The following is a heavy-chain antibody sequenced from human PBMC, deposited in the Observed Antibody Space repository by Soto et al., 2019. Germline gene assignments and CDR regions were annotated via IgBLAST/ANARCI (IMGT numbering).Heavy chain of an antibody. CDR2: IYYSGST. J-gene: IGHJ4*02. Sequence: SETLSLTCTVSGGSISSGGYYWSWIRQHPGKGLEWIGYIYYSGSTYYNPSLKSRVTISVDTSKNQFSLKLSSVTAADTAVYYCASGRASSGYYNPEIDYWGQGTLVTVSS. V-gene: IGHV4-31*03. D-gene: IGHD3-22*01. CDR3: ASGRASSGYYNPEIDY. CDR1: GGSISSGGYY.